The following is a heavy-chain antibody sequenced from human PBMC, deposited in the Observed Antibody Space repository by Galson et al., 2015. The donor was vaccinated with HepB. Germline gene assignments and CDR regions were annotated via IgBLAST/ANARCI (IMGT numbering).Heavy chain of an antibody. D-gene: IGHD4-17*01. J-gene: IGHJ4*02. CDR3: ARARIDYGDYSFDY. Sequence: SVKVSCKASGYTFTSYDINWVRQATGQGLEWMGWMNPNSGNTGYAQKFQGRVTMTRNTSISTAYMELSSLRSEDTAVYYCARARIDYGDYSFDYWGQGTLVTVSS. CDR1: GYTFTSYD. CDR2: MNPNSGNT. V-gene: IGHV1-8*01.